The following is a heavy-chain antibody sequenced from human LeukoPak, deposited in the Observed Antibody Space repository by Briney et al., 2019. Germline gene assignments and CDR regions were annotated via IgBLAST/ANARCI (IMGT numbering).Heavy chain of an antibody. D-gene: IGHD6-13*01. V-gene: IGHV3-7*01. CDR2: IKEDGSEK. CDR1: GFTFSNYW. CDR3: ASGRQLGY. J-gene: IGHJ4*02. Sequence: WGSLSLSCAASGFTFSNYWMSWVRQAPGKGLEWVANIKEDGSEKYYVDSVKGRFTISRDNARNSLYLQMNSLRAEDTAVYYCASGRQLGYWGQGTLVTVSS.